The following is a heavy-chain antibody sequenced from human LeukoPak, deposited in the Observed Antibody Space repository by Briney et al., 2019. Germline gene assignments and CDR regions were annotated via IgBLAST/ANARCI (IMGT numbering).Heavy chain of an antibody. CDR1: GFTFSSYS. J-gene: IGHJ3*02. CDR2: ISGSGGST. CDR3: ANLDYGDFDAFDI. Sequence: PGGSLRLSCAASGFTFSSYSMNWVRQAPGKGLEWVSAISGSGGSTYYADSVKGRFTISRDNSKNTLYLQMNSLRAEDTAVYYCANLDYGDFDAFDIWGQGTMVTVSS. V-gene: IGHV3-23*01. D-gene: IGHD4-17*01.